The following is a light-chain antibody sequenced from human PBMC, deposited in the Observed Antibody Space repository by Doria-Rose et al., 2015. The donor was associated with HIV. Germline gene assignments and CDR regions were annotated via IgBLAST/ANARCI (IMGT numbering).Light chain of an antibody. CDR3: QQYGTSRGT. CDR2: DAS. V-gene: IGKV3-20*01. CDR1: QRVKSSY. Sequence: TQSPGTLSLSPGERATLSCRASQRVKSSYLAWYQQKPGQAPRLLIYDASTRATGIPDGFSGSGSGTDFTLTISRLEPEDVAVYYCQQYGTSRGTFGQGTQLEIK. J-gene: IGKJ5*01.